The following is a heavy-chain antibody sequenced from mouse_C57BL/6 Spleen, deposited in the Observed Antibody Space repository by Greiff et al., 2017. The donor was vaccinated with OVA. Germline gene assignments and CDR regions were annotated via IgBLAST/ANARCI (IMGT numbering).Heavy chain of an antibody. CDR1: GYSFTDYN. CDR2: INPNFGTT. D-gene: IGHD2-1*01. J-gene: IGHJ2*01. V-gene: IGHV1-39*01. Sequence: VQLQQSGRELVKPGASVKISCKASGYSFTDYNMNWVKQSNGQSLEWIGVINPNFGTTTYNQKFKGKATLTVDHSSSTAYMQLNSLTSEDSAVYYCARYLLFDYWGQGTTLTVSS. CDR3: ARYLLFDY.